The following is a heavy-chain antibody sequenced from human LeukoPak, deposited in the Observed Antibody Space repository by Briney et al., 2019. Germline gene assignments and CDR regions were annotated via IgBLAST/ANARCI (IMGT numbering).Heavy chain of an antibody. D-gene: IGHD1-26*01. CDR1: GFIFSNYA. V-gene: IGHV3-23*01. J-gene: IGHJ4*02. Sequence: SGGSLRLSCAASGFIFSNYAMSWVRQAAGKGLEWVSVIVGSGDSTYYADSVKGRFTISRDNSKNTLYLQMNSLSAEDTAVYYCAKGRGSANSGSNYWGQGTQVTVSS. CDR3: AKGRGSANSGSNY. CDR2: IVGSGDST.